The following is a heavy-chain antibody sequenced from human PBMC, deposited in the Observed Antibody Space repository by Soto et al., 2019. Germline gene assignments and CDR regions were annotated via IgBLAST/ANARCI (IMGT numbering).Heavy chain of an antibody. CDR3: AKDETIAARGLFDY. J-gene: IGHJ4*02. Sequence: PGGSLRLCCAASGFTFSSYAMSWVRQAPGKGLEWVSAISGSGGSTYYADSVKGRFTISRDNSKDTLYLQMNSLRAEDTAVYYCAKDETIAARGLFDYWGQGTLVTVSS. V-gene: IGHV3-23*01. CDR2: ISGSGGST. CDR1: GFTFSSYA. D-gene: IGHD6-6*01.